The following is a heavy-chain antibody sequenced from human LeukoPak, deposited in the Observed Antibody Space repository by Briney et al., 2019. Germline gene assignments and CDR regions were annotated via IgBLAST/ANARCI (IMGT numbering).Heavy chain of an antibody. CDR3: ASSRYSSGWYNWFDP. CDR2: IYPGDSDT. CDR1: GYSFSSYW. Sequence: GESLKISCKGSGYSFSSYWIGWVRQMPGKGLEWMGIIYPGDSDTRYSPSFQGQVTISADKSINTAYLQWSSLKASDTAMYYCASSRYSSGWYNWFDPWGQGTLVTVSS. D-gene: IGHD6-19*01. V-gene: IGHV5-51*01. J-gene: IGHJ5*02.